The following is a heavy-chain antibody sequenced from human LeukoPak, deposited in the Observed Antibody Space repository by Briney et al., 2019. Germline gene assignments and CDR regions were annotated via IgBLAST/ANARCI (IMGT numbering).Heavy chain of an antibody. CDR3: VSRRWSGYYFDT. V-gene: IGHV4-59*01. Sequence: SETLSLTCTVSGGSITSYHWSWIRQSPGKGLEWIGYINYSGTTNYNPSLKSRATMSVDTSKKQFSLRLISVTAADTAVYYCVSRRWSGYYFDTWGQGTRVTVSS. CDR2: INYSGTT. J-gene: IGHJ4*02. D-gene: IGHD3-3*01. CDR1: GGSITSYH.